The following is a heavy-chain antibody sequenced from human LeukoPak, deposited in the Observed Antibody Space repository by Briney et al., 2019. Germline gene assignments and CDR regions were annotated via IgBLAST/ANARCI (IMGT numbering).Heavy chain of an antibody. Sequence: SQTLSLTCTVSGGSISSRDYYWSLVRQPPGRGLEWIGYINHSGSTSYNPSLKSRVTISVDTSKNQFSLKLSSVTAADTAVYYCARGRRGAVAGRRVFDYWGQGTLVTVSS. D-gene: IGHD6-19*01. CDR2: INHSGST. J-gene: IGHJ4*02. CDR3: ARGRRGAVAGRRVFDY. CDR1: GGSISSRDYY. V-gene: IGHV4-30-4*08.